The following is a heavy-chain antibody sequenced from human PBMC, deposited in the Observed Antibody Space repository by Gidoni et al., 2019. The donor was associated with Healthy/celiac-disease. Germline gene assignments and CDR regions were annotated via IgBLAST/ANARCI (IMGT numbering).Heavy chain of an antibody. J-gene: IGHJ3*02. Sequence: EVQLLESGGGLVQPGGSLRLSCAASGFTFSSYALSWVRQAPGQGLEWVSAISGSGGSTYYADSVKGRFTISRDNSKNTLYLQMNSLRAEDTAVYYCANTLNHLIGMRGDDAFDIWGQGTMVTVSS. D-gene: IGHD2-8*01. CDR2: ISGSGGST. CDR1: GFTFSSYA. V-gene: IGHV3-23*01. CDR3: ANTLNHLIGMRGDDAFDI.